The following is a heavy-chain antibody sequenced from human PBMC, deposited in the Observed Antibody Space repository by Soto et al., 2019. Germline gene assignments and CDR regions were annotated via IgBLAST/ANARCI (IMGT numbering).Heavy chain of an antibody. V-gene: IGHV3-23*01. Sequence: EVQLLESGGGLVQPGGSLRLSCAASGFTFSSYAMSWVRQAPGKGLEWVSAIGGGGINTYYADSVKSRFTISRDNSKNTLYLQMNSLRAEDTAVYYCAKGALAAAGGFDPWGQGTLVTVSS. CDR3: AKGALAAAGGFDP. D-gene: IGHD6-13*01. CDR1: GFTFSSYA. CDR2: IGGGGINT. J-gene: IGHJ5*02.